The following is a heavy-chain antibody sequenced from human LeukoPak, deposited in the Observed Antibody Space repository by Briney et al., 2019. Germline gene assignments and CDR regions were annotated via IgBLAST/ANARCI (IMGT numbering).Heavy chain of an antibody. J-gene: IGHJ4*02. CDR2: INPSGGST. CDR3: ARLAYDSSGYFDY. D-gene: IGHD3-22*01. Sequence: ASVKVSCKASGYTFTSCYMHWVRQAPGQGLEWMGVINPSGGSTSYAQNFQGRVTLTRDTSTSTVYMELSSLRSEDTAVYYCARLAYDSSGYFDYWGQGTLVTVSS. V-gene: IGHV1-46*01. CDR1: GYTFTSCY.